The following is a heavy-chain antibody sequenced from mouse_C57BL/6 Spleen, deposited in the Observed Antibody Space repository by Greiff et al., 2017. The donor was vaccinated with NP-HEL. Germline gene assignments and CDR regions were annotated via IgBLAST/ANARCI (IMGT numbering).Heavy chain of an antibody. J-gene: IGHJ2*01. D-gene: IGHD4-1*01. CDR1: GFTFSSYA. CDR3: ARGNWDVGWAY. V-gene: IGHV5-4*03. CDR2: ISDGGSYT. Sequence: EVKLVESGGGLVKPGGSLKLSCAASGFTFSSYAMSWVRQTPEKRLEWVATISDGGSYTYYPDNVKGRFTISRDNAKNNLYLQMSHLKSEDTAMYYCARGNWDVGWAYWGQATTLTVSS.